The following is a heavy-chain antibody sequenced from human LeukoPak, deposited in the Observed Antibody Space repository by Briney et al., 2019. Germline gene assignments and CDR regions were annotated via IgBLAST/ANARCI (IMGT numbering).Heavy chain of an antibody. J-gene: IGHJ4*02. CDR3: ARASAEDYDFWSGSQRGYFDY. V-gene: IGHV3-66*01. CDR1: GFTFSSYA. D-gene: IGHD3-3*01. Sequence: GGSLRLSCAASGFTFSSYAMSWVRQAPGKGLEWVSVIYSGGSTYYADSVKGRFTISRDNSKNTLYLQMNSLRAEDTAVYYCARASAEDYDFWSGSQRGYFDYWGQGTLVTVSS. CDR2: IYSGGST.